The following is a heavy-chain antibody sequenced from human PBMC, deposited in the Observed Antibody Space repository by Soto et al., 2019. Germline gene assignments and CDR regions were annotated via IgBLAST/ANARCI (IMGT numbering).Heavy chain of an antibody. CDR1: GFTFSSYG. D-gene: IGHD2-15*01. J-gene: IGHJ5*02. CDR3: ARDYPSGEGFVGEAGWFDP. Sequence: QVQLVESGGGVVQPGRSLRLSCAASGFTFSSYGMHWVRQAPGKGLEWVAVIWYDGSNKYYADSVKGRFTISRDNSKNTLYLQMNSLRAEGTAVYYCARDYPSGEGFVGEAGWFDPWGQGTLVTVSS. V-gene: IGHV3-33*01. CDR2: IWYDGSNK.